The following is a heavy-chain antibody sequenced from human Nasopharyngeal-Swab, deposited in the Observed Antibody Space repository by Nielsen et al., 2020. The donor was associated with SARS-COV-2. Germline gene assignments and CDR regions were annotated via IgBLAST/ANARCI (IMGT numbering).Heavy chain of an antibody. Sequence: GESLKISCAASGFTFTGYWMHWVRQVPGKGLVWVSRINTDGTTTTYADSVKGRFTISRDNAKNTLCLQMNNLRVEDTGVYYCVRAGYSGTYGLFDYWGQGTLVTVSS. D-gene: IGHD1-26*01. V-gene: IGHV3-74*01. J-gene: IGHJ4*02. CDR1: GFTFTGYW. CDR2: INTDGTTT. CDR3: VRAGYSGTYGLFDY.